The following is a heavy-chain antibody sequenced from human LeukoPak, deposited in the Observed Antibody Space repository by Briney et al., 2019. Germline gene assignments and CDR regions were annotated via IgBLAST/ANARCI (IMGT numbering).Heavy chain of an antibody. CDR3: ARRRYYDSTGYFD. V-gene: IGHV4-39*02. J-gene: IGHJ1*01. Sequence: SETLSLTCTVSGNSIRSSSYYWGWIRQPPGKGLEWIGYIYYSGSTYYSSSLRSRVSISLDTSMNHFSLTLSSVTAADTAVYYCARRRYYDSTGYFDWGRGSLVIVSS. D-gene: IGHD3-22*01. CDR1: GNSIRSSSYY. CDR2: IYYSGST.